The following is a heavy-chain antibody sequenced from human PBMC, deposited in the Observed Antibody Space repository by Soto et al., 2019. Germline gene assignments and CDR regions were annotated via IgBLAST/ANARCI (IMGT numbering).Heavy chain of an antibody. D-gene: IGHD3-16*02. J-gene: IGHJ4*02. CDR3: ARYRFSGKRWSKFDY. CDR1: GFHFGNYN. CDR2: ITDGSLTK. V-gene: IGHV3-48*02. Sequence: PGGSLRLSCVASGFHFGNYNFNWVRQAPGKGLEWVSHITDGSLTKHYADFVQGRFTISRDNAKSSLYLEMNDLRDEDTAVYFCARYRFSGKRWSKFDYWGQGSLVTVSS.